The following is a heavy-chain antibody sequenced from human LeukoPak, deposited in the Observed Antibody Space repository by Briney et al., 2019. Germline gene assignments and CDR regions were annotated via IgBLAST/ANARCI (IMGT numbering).Heavy chain of an antibody. Sequence: GGSLRLSCAASGFTFSSYAMSWVRQAPGKGLEWVSAISGSGGSTYYADSVKGRFTISRDNAKNSLYLQMNSLRAEDTALYYCAGDYYYDTSGYWREFEYWGQGTLVTVSS. V-gene: IGHV3-23*01. J-gene: IGHJ4*02. D-gene: IGHD3-22*01. CDR3: AGDYYYDTSGYWREFEY. CDR1: GFTFSSYA. CDR2: ISGSGGST.